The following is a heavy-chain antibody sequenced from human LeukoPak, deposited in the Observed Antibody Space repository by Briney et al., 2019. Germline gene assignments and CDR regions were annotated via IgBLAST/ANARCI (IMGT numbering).Heavy chain of an antibody. V-gene: IGHV1-46*01. D-gene: IGHD3-3*01. Sequence: ASVKVSCKASGYTFTSYYMHWVRQAPGQGLEWMGIINPSGGSTSYAQKFQGRVTMTRDTSTSTVYMELSSLRSEDTAVYYCARGASNYDFRSGYSPSYFDYWGQGTLVTVSS. CDR2: INPSGGST. CDR1: GYTFTSYY. J-gene: IGHJ4*02. CDR3: ARGASNYDFRSGYSPSYFDY.